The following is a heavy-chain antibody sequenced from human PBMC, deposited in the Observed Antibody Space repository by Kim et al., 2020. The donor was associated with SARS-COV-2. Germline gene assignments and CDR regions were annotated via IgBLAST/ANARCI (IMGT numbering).Heavy chain of an antibody. Sequence: SETLSLTCAVSGGSISSSNWWSWVRQPPGKGLEWIGEIYHSGSTNYNPSLKSRVTISVDKSKNQFSLKLSSVTAADTAVYYCASRPGYSSSWYIHWGQGTLVTVSS. V-gene: IGHV4-4*02. CDR3: ASRPGYSSSWYIH. J-gene: IGHJ4*02. D-gene: IGHD6-13*01. CDR2: IYHSGST. CDR1: GGSISSSNW.